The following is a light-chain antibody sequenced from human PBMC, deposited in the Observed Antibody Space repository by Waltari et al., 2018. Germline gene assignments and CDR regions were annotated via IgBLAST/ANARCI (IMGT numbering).Light chain of an antibody. V-gene: IGKV1-33*01. CDR1: QDISNY. Sequence: DIQLTQSPSSLSASVGDRVTIPCQASQDISNYLSWYQQKSGKAPKLLIYGASNLELGVPSRFSGSVSGTVFTITITSLQPEDTGMYYCQLYNYPLSITFGQGTRLEI. J-gene: IGKJ5*01. CDR2: GAS. CDR3: QLYNYPLSIT.